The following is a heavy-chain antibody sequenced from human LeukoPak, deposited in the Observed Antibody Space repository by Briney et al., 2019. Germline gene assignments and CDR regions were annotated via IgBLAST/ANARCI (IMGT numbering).Heavy chain of an antibody. CDR1: GFTFSSCA. CDR2: ISGTGGTT. V-gene: IGHV3-23*01. Sequence: GGSLRLSCVVSGFTFSSCAMIWVRQTPGKGLEWVSVISGTGGTTYDADSVKGRFTISRDNSKNTLYLQMNSLRAEDTAVYYCVKSPLNLGYCSGGSCHYFYYWGQGTLVTVSS. CDR3: VKSPLNLGYCSGGSCHYFYY. J-gene: IGHJ4*02. D-gene: IGHD2-15*01.